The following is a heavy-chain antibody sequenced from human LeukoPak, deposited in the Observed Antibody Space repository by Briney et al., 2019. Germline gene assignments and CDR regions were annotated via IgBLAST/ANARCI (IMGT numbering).Heavy chain of an antibody. CDR2: ISSSGSYI. Sequence: GGSLRLSCAASGFTFSSYSMNWVRQAPGKGLEWVSSISSSGSYIYYADSVKGRFTISRDNARNSLYLQMNNLRADDTAVYYCARRKVPAANDYWGQGTLVTVSS. J-gene: IGHJ4*02. CDR1: GFTFSSYS. CDR3: ARRKVPAANDY. D-gene: IGHD2-2*01. V-gene: IGHV3-21*04.